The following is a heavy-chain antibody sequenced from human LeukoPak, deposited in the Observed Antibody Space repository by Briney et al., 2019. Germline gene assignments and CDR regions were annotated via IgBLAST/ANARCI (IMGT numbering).Heavy chain of an antibody. D-gene: IGHD3-10*01. CDR3: ARDHYGSGSYYNAGSEFDY. CDR1: GFTFSSYW. Sequence: GGSPRLSCAASGFTFSSYWMHWVRQAPGKGLVWVSRINSDGSSTSYADSVKGRFTISRDNAKNTLYLQMNSLRAEDTAVYYCARDHYGSGSYYNAGSEFDYWGQGTLVTVSS. V-gene: IGHV3-74*01. CDR2: INSDGSST. J-gene: IGHJ4*02.